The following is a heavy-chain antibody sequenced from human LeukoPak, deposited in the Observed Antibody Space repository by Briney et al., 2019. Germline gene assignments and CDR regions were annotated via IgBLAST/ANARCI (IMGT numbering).Heavy chain of an antibody. CDR2: IWSDGNNE. J-gene: IGHJ4*02. CDR1: GFTFSSYE. V-gene: IGHV3-33*08. D-gene: IGHD3-22*01. Sequence: QPGGSLRLSCAASGFTFSSYEMNWVRQAPGKGLGWVAVIWSDGNNEYYSDSVKGRFTISRDNSNNTLYLEMNSLRAEDTAVYYCARDGLTDSSGYTVIDNWGQGTLVTVSS. CDR3: ARDGLTDSSGYTVIDN.